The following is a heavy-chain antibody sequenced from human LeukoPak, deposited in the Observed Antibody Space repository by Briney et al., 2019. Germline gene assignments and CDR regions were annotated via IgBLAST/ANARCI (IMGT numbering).Heavy chain of an antibody. Sequence: PGGSLRLSCAASGFTFSSYWMHWVRQAPGKGLVWVSRINSDGSSTSYADPVKGRFTISRDNAKNTLYLQMNSLRAEDTAVYYCARASYSNYGPWFDPWGQGTLVTVSS. J-gene: IGHJ5*02. CDR2: INSDGSST. CDR1: GFTFSSYW. CDR3: ARASYSNYGPWFDP. D-gene: IGHD4-11*01. V-gene: IGHV3-74*01.